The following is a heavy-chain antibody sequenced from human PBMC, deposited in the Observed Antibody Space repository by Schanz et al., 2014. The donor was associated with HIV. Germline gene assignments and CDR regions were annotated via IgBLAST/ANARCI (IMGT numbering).Heavy chain of an antibody. CDR1: GFTFSNYG. CDR2: ISYDGRNK. J-gene: IGHJ4*02. Sequence: QVQLVESGGGVVQPGRSLKLSCAASGFTFSNYGMHWVRQAPGKGLEWVAVISYDGRNKYFGHSVKGRFTISRDNSKNTLYLQVKSLRAEDTAVYYCAKPEYDSRGNSQSHFDYWGQGTLVTVSS. CDR3: AKPEYDSRGNSQSHFDY. D-gene: IGHD3-22*01. V-gene: IGHV3-30*18.